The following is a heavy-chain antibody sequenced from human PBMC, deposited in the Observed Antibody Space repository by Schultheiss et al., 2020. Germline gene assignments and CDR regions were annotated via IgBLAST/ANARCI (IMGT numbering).Heavy chain of an antibody. Sequence: SATLSLTCTVSGGSISSYYWSWIRQPAGKGLEWIGRIYYSGSTYYNPSLKSRVTMSVDTSKNQFSLKLSSVTAADTAVYYCAREVGQQLVRDCWFDPWGQGTLVTVSS. CDR1: GGSISSYY. J-gene: IGHJ5*02. CDR2: IYYSGST. D-gene: IGHD6-13*01. V-gene: IGHV4-4*07. CDR3: AREVGQQLVRDCWFDP.